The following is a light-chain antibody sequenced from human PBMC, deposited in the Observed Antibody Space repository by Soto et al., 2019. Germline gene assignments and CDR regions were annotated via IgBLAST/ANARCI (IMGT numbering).Light chain of an antibody. CDR2: DVT. CDR1: IRDVAGYNY. J-gene: IGLJ3*02. Sequence: QSALTQPRSVSGSPGQSVTISCTGTIRDVAGYNYVSWYPHHPGKAPKLLISDVTKRTSWVPERFAGSKSGSTPSLPISELHAADEADYYCPSYEGSNNLVLGG. V-gene: IGLV2-11*01. CDR3: PSYEGSNNLV.